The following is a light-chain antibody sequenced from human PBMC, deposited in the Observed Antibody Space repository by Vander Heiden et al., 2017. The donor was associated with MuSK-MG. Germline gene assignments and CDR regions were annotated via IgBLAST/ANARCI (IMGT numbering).Light chain of an antibody. CDR3: QQSDSTPYT. CDR2: AAS. Sequence: DIQMTQSPSSLSASVGDRVTITCRTSQSISSYLNWFQQKPGKAPKLLIYAASTLQSGVPSRVSGSGSGTDFTLTISSLQPEDCATYYCQQSDSTPYTFGQGTKLEIK. CDR1: QSISSY. J-gene: IGKJ2*01. V-gene: IGKV1-39*01.